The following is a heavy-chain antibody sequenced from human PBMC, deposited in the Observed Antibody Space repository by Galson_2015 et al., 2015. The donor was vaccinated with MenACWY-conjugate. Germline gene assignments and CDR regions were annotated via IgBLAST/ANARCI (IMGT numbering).Heavy chain of an antibody. V-gene: IGHV3-15*01. J-gene: IGHJ5*02. CDR1: GLTFSNVW. Sequence: SLRLSCATSGLTFSNVWVSWVRQAPGEGLEWVARIKCRTDGGTTDYATPVKGRFTILRDDSTNTLYLQMNSLKIEDTAMYFCTRDRDVGGSRWWFDPWGQGTLVTVSS. CDR2: IKCRTDGGTT. CDR3: TRDRDVGGSRWWFDP. D-gene: IGHD2-15*01.